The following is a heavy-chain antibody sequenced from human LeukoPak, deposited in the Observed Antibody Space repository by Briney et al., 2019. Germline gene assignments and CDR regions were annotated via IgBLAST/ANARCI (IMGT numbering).Heavy chain of an antibody. J-gene: IGHJ6*03. D-gene: IGHD6-25*01. Sequence: PSETLSLTCTVSGGSISSYYWSWIRQPPGKGLEWIGYIHTSGSTNYNPSLKSRVTISVDTSKNRFSLKLSSVTAADTAVYYCASIKRPGCYDYYYMDVWGKGTTVTVSS. V-gene: IGHV4-4*09. CDR3: ASIKRPGCYDYYYMDV. CDR2: IHTSGST. CDR1: GGSISSYY.